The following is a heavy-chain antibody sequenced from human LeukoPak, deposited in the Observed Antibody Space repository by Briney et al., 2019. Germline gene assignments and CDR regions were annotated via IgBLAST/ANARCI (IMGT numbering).Heavy chain of an antibody. CDR3: TRLSGIVVAGAFDY. Sequence: GGSLRLSCAASGFTFYDPGMRWVRQVPGKGLEWVSSIYWNGDFTTYAESVKGRFTISRDNAKTSLYLQMNSLRVEDTAFYYCTRLSGIVVAGAFDYWGQGNLVSVSS. V-gene: IGHV3-20*04. D-gene: IGHD6-19*01. J-gene: IGHJ4*02. CDR2: IYWNGDFT. CDR1: GFTFYDPG.